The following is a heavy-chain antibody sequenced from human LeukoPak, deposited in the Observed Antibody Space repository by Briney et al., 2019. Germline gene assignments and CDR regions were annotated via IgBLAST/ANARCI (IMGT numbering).Heavy chain of an antibody. J-gene: IGHJ3*02. CDR2: ISTNSNYI. D-gene: IGHD1-26*01. CDR1: GFTFSTYN. V-gene: IGHV3-21*01. Sequence: PGGSLRLSCAASGFTFSTYNMNWVRQAPGKGLEWVLSISTNSNYIHYADSVKGRFTISRDNAKNSLYLQMNSLRVEDTDVYYCARDVGASAPDAFDIWGQGTMVTVSS. CDR3: ARDVGASAPDAFDI.